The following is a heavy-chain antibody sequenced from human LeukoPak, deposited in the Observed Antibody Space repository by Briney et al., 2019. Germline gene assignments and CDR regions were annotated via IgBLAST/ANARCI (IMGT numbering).Heavy chain of an antibody. V-gene: IGHV3-43D*03. CDR3: AKGGGRDGYNPVGY. J-gene: IGHJ4*02. CDR1: GFSFDDYA. Sequence: PGGSLRLSCAASGFSFDDYAMHWVRQAPGKGLDWVSLISWDGGSTYYADSVKGRFTISRDNSKNSLYLQMNSLRAEDTALYYCAKGGGRDGYNPVGYWGQGTLVTVSS. CDR2: ISWDGGST. D-gene: IGHD5-24*01.